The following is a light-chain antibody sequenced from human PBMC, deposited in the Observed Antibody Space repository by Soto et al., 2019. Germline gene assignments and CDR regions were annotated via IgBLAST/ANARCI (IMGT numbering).Light chain of an antibody. CDR3: KSYAGSNNYV. CDR1: KNDIGVYDF. V-gene: IGLV2-8*01. CDR2: EVV. Sequence: QSVLTHPASSSGSPGQSVTISCTGTKNDIGVYDFVSWYQHHLGKAPRLIIYEVVQRPSGVPDRFSGSKSGNTASLTVSGLQAADEADYFCKSYAGSNNYVFGSGTKV. J-gene: IGLJ6*01.